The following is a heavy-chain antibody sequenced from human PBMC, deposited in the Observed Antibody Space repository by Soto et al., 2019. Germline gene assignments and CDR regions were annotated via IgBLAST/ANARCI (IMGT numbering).Heavy chain of an antibody. D-gene: IGHD6-13*01. J-gene: IGHJ6*03. CDR3: ARERGAAAGTQRYYYYMDV. Sequence: PSETLSLTCAVYGGSFSGYYWSWIRQPPGKGLEWIGEINHSGSTNYNPSLKSRVTISVDTSKNQFSLKLSSVTAADTAVYYCARERGAAAGTQRYYYYMDVWGKGTTVTVSS. CDR2: INHSGST. V-gene: IGHV4-34*01. CDR1: GGSFSGYY.